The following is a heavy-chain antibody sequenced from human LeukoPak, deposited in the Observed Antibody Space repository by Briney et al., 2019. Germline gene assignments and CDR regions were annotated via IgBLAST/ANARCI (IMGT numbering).Heavy chain of an antibody. V-gene: IGHV4-59*01. J-gene: IGHJ3*02. CDR1: GGSISSYY. Sequence: PSETLSLTCTVSGGSISSYYWSWIRQPPGKGLEWIGYICYSGSTNYNPSLKSRVTISVDTSKNQFSLKLSSVTAADTAVYYCARGGEGAFDIWGQGTMVTVSS. CDR2: ICYSGST. CDR3: ARGGEGAFDI.